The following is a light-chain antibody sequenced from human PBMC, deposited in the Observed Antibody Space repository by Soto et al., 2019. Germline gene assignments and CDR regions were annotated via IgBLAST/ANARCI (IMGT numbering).Light chain of an antibody. J-gene: IGKJ4*01. Sequence: EIVLTQSPATLSLSPGAIANLSCSFSQICGSSLAWYQQKPGQAPRLLIYDASNRATGIPARFSGSGSGTDFTLTINSLEPEDVAVYYCQQRSYLFTFGGGTKVEIK. CDR1: QICGSS. CDR2: DAS. V-gene: IGKV3-11*01. CDR3: QQRSYLFT.